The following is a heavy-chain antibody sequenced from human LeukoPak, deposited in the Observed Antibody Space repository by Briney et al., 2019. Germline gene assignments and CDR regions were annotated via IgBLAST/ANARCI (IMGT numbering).Heavy chain of an antibody. Sequence: PSETLSLTCTVSGGSISSYYWSWIRQPPGKGLEWIGYIYYSGSTNYNPSLKSRVTISVDTSKNQFSLKLSSVTAADTAVYYCARWCYSSGWEEYYGMDVWGQGTTVTVSS. CDR1: GGSISSYY. CDR3: ARWCYSSGWEEYYGMDV. V-gene: IGHV4-59*01. J-gene: IGHJ6*02. D-gene: IGHD6-19*01. CDR2: IYYSGST.